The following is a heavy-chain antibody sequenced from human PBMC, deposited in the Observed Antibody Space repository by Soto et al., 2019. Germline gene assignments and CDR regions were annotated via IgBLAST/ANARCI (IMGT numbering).Heavy chain of an antibody. CDR2: INPNSGGT. V-gene: IGHV1-2*04. J-gene: IGHJ6*02. D-gene: IGHD2-21*01. CDR3: ARGAGYCGGECYFEGYGMDV. CDR1: GYTFTGYY. Sequence: ASVKVSCKASGYTFTGYYMHWVRQAPGQGLEWMGWINPNSGGTNYAQKFQGWVTMTRDTSISTAYMELSRLRSDGTAVYYCARGAGYCGGECYFEGYGMDVWGQGTTVTVSS.